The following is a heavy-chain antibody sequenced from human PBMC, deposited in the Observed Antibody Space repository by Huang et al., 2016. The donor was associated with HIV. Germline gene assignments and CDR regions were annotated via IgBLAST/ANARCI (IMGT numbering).Heavy chain of an antibody. CDR3: ARDPVPPPMQVFSYFMDV. D-gene: IGHD2-2*01. J-gene: IGHJ6*03. Sequence: QVQMVETGGGLVRPGGSLRLSCAASGFTFSDYYRSWIRKAPGKWLEWVSYISTTGTTFYYADSVEGRFTISRDNAKNSLYLQMNSLRAEDSAVYYCARDPVPPPMQVFSYFMDVWGKGTTVTVSS. CDR1: GFTFSDYY. V-gene: IGHV3-11*04. CDR2: ISTTGTTF.